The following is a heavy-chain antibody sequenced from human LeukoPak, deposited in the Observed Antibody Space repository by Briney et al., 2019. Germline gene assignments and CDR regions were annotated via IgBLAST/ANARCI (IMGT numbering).Heavy chain of an antibody. Sequence: KPGGSLRLSCAASGFTFSDYYMSWIRQAPGKGLEWVSYISDSSVYTKDADSVKGRFTISRDNAKKSLYLQMNSLRAEDTAVYYCARDRVGGSYVFDIWGQGTMVTVSS. CDR3: ARDRVGGSYVFDI. J-gene: IGHJ3*02. V-gene: IGHV3-11*06. D-gene: IGHD1-26*01. CDR2: ISDSSVYT. CDR1: GFTFSDYY.